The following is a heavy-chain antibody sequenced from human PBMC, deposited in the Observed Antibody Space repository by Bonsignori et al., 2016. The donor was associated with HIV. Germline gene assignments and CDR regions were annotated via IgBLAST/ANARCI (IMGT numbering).Heavy chain of an antibody. Sequence: QVQLQESGPGLVKPSETLSLTCGVSGYPISDGYYWCWIRQPPGKGLEWIGSIYHRGTTYYNPSLKSRVNMSVDTSKNQFSLELSSVTAADTAVYFCARDFYGLPLDAWGQGILVTVSS. CDR2: IYHRGTT. D-gene: IGHD3-10*01. V-gene: IGHV4-38-2*02. J-gene: IGHJ5*02. CDR1: GYPISDGYY. CDR3: ARDFYGLPLDA.